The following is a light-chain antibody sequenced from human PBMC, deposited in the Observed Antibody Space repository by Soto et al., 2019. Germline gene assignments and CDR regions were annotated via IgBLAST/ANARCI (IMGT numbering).Light chain of an antibody. CDR2: EAS. Sequence: DIQIIQSPSTLSASVGDRVTITCRASQNINKWLAWYQQKPGKAPNLLIYEASKPEVGVPSRFSGSGSEIEFTLTISSLQPDDSATYYCQQYNSYSMYSFGQGTNLETK. J-gene: IGKJ2*03. CDR3: QQYNSYSMYS. CDR1: QNINKW. V-gene: IGKV1-5*03.